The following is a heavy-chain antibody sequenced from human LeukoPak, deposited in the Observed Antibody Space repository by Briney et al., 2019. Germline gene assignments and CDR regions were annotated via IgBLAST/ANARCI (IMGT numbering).Heavy chain of an antibody. CDR3: ARDIVLVPAAIPYFDY. Sequence: SETLSLTXVVSGSSITTAYFWGWIRPPPGKGLEWIGSVYQSGSTYYNPSLKSRVSMSLDTSKTQFSLKLTSVTAADTAVYFCARDIVLVPAAIPYFDYWGQGILVTVSS. CDR2: VYQSGST. CDR1: GSSITTAYF. V-gene: IGHV4-38-2*02. J-gene: IGHJ4*02. D-gene: IGHD2-2*01.